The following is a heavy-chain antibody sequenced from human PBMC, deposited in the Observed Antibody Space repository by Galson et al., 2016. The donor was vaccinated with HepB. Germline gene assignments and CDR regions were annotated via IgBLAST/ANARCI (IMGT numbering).Heavy chain of an antibody. D-gene: IGHD5-18*01. CDR3: AKGLQVDKAMVGAY. Sequence: SLRLSCAAAEFAFSSYGMSWVRQAPVKGLEWVSTISGSGGITYYADSVKGRFTISRDNSKSTLYLQMNTLRADDTAVYYCAKGLQVDKAMVGAYWGQGTLVTVSS. CDR1: EFAFSSYG. V-gene: IGHV3-23*01. CDR2: ISGSGGIT. J-gene: IGHJ4*02.